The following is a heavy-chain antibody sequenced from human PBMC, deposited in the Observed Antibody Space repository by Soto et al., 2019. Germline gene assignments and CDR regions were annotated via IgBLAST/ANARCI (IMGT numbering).Heavy chain of an antibody. Sequence: QVQLVQSGAEVKKPGASVKVSCKASGYTFTSCNMHWVRQAPGQGLEWMGMINPSGGSTTYAQKFQGRVTITRDTSTSTVYMELNILRSEDTAVYYCARDNRAAVGGNFDYWGQGTLVTVSS. CDR3: ARDNRAAVGGNFDY. V-gene: IGHV1-46*01. D-gene: IGHD6-13*01. J-gene: IGHJ4*02. CDR2: INPSGGST. CDR1: GYTFTSCN.